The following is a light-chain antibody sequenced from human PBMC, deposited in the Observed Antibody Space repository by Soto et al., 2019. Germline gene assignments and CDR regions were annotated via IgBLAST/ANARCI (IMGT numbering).Light chain of an antibody. CDR1: QSSSSTY. V-gene: IGKV3-20*01. Sequence: EVVLAQSPGTLSLSPGERSNLSCRASQSSSSTYLTLYHQRPGQAPRLLIYDASRRPTGIPDRLSGSGSGTHFSLTISRLEPEDFAVXYRQHYDSAXWTFGLGTKLDIK. J-gene: IGKJ1*01. CDR3: QHYDSAXWT. CDR2: DAS.